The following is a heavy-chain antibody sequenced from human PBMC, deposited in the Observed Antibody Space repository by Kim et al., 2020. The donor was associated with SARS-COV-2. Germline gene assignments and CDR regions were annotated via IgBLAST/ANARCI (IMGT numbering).Heavy chain of an antibody. V-gene: IGHV3-33*01. J-gene: IGHJ6*02. CDR3: ARDETIAVTGTRYFYYGMDV. CDR1: GFIFSNHA. Sequence: GGSLRLSCAAFGFIFSNHAMHWVRQAPGKGLEWVAVIWYDGSNKYYADSVKGRFTISRDNSKNTLYLQMNSLRAEDTAVYYCARDETIAVTGTRYFYYGMDVWGQGTTVTVSS. D-gene: IGHD6-19*01. CDR2: IWYDGSNK.